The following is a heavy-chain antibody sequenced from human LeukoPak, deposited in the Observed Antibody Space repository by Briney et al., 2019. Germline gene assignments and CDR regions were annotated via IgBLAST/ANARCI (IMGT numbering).Heavy chain of an antibody. V-gene: IGHV4-39*02. D-gene: IGHD4-23*01. J-gene: IGHJ4*02. CDR3: ARDGYGGNSFDY. CDR1: GGSSSSSNYY. CDR2: IYYSGTT. Sequence: SETLSLTCTVSGGSSSSSNYYWDWIRQPPGKGLEWIGSIYYSGTTYYNPSLKSRVTVSIDTSKKQFSLKLSSVTAADTAVYYCARDGYGGNSFDYWGQGTLVTVSS.